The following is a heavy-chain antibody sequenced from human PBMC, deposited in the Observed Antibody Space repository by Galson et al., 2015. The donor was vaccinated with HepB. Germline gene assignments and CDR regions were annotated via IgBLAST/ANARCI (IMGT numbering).Heavy chain of an antibody. D-gene: IGHD3-3*01. Sequence: SVKVSCKASGYTFTSYAMHWVRQAPGQRLEWMGWISAGNGNTKYSQKFQGRVTITRDTSASTAYMELSSLRSEDTAVYYCAILQVTIFGFDPWGQGTLVTVSS. CDR2: ISAGNGNT. CDR3: AILQVTIFGFDP. CDR1: GYTFTSYA. J-gene: IGHJ5*02. V-gene: IGHV1-3*01.